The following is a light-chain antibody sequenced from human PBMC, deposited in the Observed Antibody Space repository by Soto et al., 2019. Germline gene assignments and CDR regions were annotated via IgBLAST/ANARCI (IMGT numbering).Light chain of an antibody. Sequence: SYELTQPPSVSVAPGKTARITCGGNNIGSKTVHWYQQKPGQAPVLVIYYDSDRPSGIPERFSGSNSENTATLTISRVEAGDEADYYCQVWDSSSDHPGAVFGGGTKLTVL. CDR2: YDS. CDR1: NIGSKT. J-gene: IGLJ2*01. V-gene: IGLV3-21*04. CDR3: QVWDSSSDHPGAV.